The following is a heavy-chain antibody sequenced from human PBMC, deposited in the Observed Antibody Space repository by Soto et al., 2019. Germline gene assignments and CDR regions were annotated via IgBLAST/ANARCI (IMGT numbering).Heavy chain of an antibody. Sequence: QVQLVQSGADVKKPGSSVKVSCQASGVTFSSETLGWVRQAPGQGLEWVGGIIPLFGTASYAQKFQGRVTITADESTSTVYLEVSSLESDDTGVIFWATGVGENPASPFDAWGQGTLVTVSS. D-gene: IGHD7-27*01. CDR3: ATGVGENPASPFDA. V-gene: IGHV1-69*01. CDR1: GVTFSSET. J-gene: IGHJ4*02. CDR2: IIPLFGTA.